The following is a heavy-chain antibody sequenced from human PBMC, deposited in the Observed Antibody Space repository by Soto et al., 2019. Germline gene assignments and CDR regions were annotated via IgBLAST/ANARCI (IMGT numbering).Heavy chain of an antibody. J-gene: IGHJ6*02. V-gene: IGHV5-10-1*01. CDR1: WYSLPSYW. D-gene: IGHD2-15*01. CDR3: ARVAGSPTTPLYGMDV. CDR2: IDSSDSYT. Sequence: PGEALKISCKGSWYSLPSYWLSRVRQMPGEGLEWMGRIDSSDSYTNYSPSFQGHVTISADKSISTAYLQWSSLKASDTAMYYCARVAGSPTTPLYGMDVWGQGTTVTVSS.